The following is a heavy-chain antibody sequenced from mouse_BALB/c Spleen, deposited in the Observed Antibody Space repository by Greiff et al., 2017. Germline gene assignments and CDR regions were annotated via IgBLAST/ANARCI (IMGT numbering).Heavy chain of an antibody. CDR3: RRGGITTLAMDY. CDR2: IYPVSGET. V-gene: IGHV1-11*01. Sequence: QLKESGAELASPGASVTLSCKASGYTFTDHLMNWVKKRPGQGLVWIGRIYPVSGETNYNQKFMGKATFSVDRSSSTVYLVLNSLTSEDAAVNCCRRGGITTLAMDYWGRGTSETVCS. J-gene: IGHJ4*01. D-gene: IGHD2-4*01. CDR1: GYTFTDHL.